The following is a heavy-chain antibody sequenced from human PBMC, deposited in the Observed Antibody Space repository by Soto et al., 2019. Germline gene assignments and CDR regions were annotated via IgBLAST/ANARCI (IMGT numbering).Heavy chain of an antibody. Sequence: ASVKVSCKASGYTFTSYAMHWVRQAPGQRLEWMGWINAGNGNTKYSQKFQGRVTITRDTSASTAYMELSSLRSEDTAVYYCARDLYYGDDYYYYYMYVWGKGTTVTVS. V-gene: IGHV1-3*01. CDR1: GYTFTSYA. CDR2: INAGNGNT. CDR3: ARDLYYGDDYYYYYMYV. J-gene: IGHJ6*03. D-gene: IGHD4-17*01.